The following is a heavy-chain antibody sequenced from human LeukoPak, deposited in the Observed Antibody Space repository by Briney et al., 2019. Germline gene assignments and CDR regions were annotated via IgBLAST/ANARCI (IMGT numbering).Heavy chain of an antibody. Sequence: ASVKVSCKASGYTFTSYYMHWVRQAPGQGLEWIGIINPSGSSTSYAQKVQGRVTMTRDTSTSTVYMELSSLRSEDTAVYYCARDPRYCSVGSCYNFRFDPWGQGTLVTVSS. V-gene: IGHV1-46*01. CDR2: INPSGSST. CDR1: GYTFTSYY. CDR3: ARDPRYCSVGSCYNFRFDP. J-gene: IGHJ5*02. D-gene: IGHD2-15*01.